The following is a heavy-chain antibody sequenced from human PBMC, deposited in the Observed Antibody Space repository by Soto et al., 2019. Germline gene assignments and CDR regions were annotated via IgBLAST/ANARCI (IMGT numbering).Heavy chain of an antibody. CDR2: INHSGST. CDR1: GASFSGYY. V-gene: IGHV4-34*01. J-gene: IGHJ5*02. Sequence: SETLSLTCDVYGASFSGYYWCWIRKPPGQGMQWNGEINHSGSTNSNPSLKSRVTISVQTSNNQSALKLSFVTDADTAVYYCACPGRVWFVPWGQGTLVTVS. CDR3: ACPGRVWFVP.